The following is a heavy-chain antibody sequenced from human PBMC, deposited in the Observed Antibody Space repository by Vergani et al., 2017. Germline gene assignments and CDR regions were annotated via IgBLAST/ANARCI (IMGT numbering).Heavy chain of an antibody. Sequence: QVQLQESGPGLVKPSETLYLICAVSGYYIRRGYYWGWIRQPPGKGLEWIGSIYHSGSTYYHPSLKSRVTISVDTSKNQFSLKLSSVTAADTAVYYCARHTPYGSGSYFYYDYGMDVWGQGTTVTVSS. V-gene: IGHV4-38-2*01. J-gene: IGHJ6*02. CDR2: IYHSGST. CDR1: GYYIRRGYY. CDR3: ARHTPYGSGSYFYYDYGMDV. D-gene: IGHD3-10*01.